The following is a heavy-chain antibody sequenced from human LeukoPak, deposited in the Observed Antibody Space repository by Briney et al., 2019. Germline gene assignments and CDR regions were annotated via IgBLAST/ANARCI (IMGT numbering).Heavy chain of an antibody. J-gene: IGHJ4*02. D-gene: IGHD3-22*01. CDR3: AKDRYYDRVFDY. CDR2: ISWNSGSI. V-gene: IGHV3-9*01. Sequence: GGSLRLSCAASGFTFDDYAMHWVRQAPGKGLEWVSGISWNSGSIGYADSVEGRFTISRDNAKNSLYLQMNSLRAEDTALYYCAKDRYYDRVFDYWGQGTLVTVSS. CDR1: GFTFDDYA.